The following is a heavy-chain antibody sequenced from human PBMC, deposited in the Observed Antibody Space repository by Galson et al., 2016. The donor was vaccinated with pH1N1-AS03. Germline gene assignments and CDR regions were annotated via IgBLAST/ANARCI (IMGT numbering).Heavy chain of an antibody. CDR1: GAPITSGSHY. V-gene: IGHV4-61*01. CDR3: ARDGQLWPHYYPLDV. Sequence: SETLSLTCSVSGAPITSGSHYWTWIRQLPGKGLEWIGYIYYSGTTKFNPSLATRVTMSVDRSKSQFSLNLMSVTAADTAVYDCARDGQLWPHYYPLDVWGQGTTVTVSS. J-gene: IGHJ6*02. D-gene: IGHD3-22*01. CDR2: IYYSGTT.